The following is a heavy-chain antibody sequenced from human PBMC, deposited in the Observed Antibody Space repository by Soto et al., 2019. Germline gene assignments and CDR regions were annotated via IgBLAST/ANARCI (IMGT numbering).Heavy chain of an antibody. CDR1: GYTLTELS. J-gene: IGHJ5*02. Sequence: ASVKVSCKVSGYTLTELSMHWVRQAPGKGLEWMGGCEPEDGETIYSQKFQGRVTMTEDTSTDTDDMEHSILRSEETAVYYCATLYYDFWSGYPRHNWFDPWGQGTLVTVSS. D-gene: IGHD3-3*01. CDR3: ATLYYDFWSGYPRHNWFDP. V-gene: IGHV1-24*01. CDR2: CEPEDGET.